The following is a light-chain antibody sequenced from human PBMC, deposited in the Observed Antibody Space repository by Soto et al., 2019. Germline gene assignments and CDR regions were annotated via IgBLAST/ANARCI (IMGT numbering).Light chain of an antibody. Sequence: IVMTQSPDSLAVSLGERATINCKSSQSVLYSSNNKNYLAWYQQKPGQPPKLLIYWASTRESGVPDRFSGSGSGTDFTLTISSLQAEDVAVYYGQQYYSSPRTFGQGTKVEIK. J-gene: IGKJ1*01. V-gene: IGKV4-1*01. CDR2: WAS. CDR3: QQYYSSPRT. CDR1: QSVLYSSNNKNY.